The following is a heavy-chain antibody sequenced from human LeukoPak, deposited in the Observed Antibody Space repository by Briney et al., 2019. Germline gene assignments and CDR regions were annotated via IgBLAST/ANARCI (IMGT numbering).Heavy chain of an antibody. CDR3: AKDPIVVVAAAVDY. V-gene: IGHV3-23*01. J-gene: IGHJ4*02. CDR1: GFTFSSYA. Sequence: PGGSLRLSCAASGFTFSSYAMSWVRQAPGKGLEWVSAISPSGGNTYYADSVKGRFTISRDNSKNTLYLQLNSLRAEDTAVYYCAKDPIVVVAAAVDYWCQGTLVTVSS. CDR2: ISPSGGNT. D-gene: IGHD2-2*01.